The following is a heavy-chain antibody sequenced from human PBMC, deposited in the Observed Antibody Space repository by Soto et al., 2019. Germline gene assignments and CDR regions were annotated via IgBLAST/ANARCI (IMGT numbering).Heavy chain of an antibody. Sequence: PSETLSLTCTVSGDSISSGAYYWSWIPQHPGKGLDWIGHIHYTGSTYYKQSLKSRVTISVDTSKNQFSLKLSSVTAADTAVYYCAREPRGYCSSTSCQPPFAYYYYGMDVWGQGATVT. CDR1: GDSISSGAYY. J-gene: IGHJ6*02. CDR2: IHYTGST. V-gene: IGHV4-31*03. CDR3: AREPRGYCSSTSCQPPFAYYYYGMDV. D-gene: IGHD2-2*01.